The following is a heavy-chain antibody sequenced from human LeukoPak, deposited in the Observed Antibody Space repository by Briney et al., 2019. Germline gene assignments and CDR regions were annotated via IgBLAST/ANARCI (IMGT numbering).Heavy chain of an antibody. CDR1: GGTFSSYA. J-gene: IGHJ5*02. CDR2: IIPIFGTA. D-gene: IGHD3-9*01. V-gene: IGHV1-69*13. CDR3: ARAVLRYFDWLHPNWFDP. Sequence: SVKFSCKASGGTFSSYAISWVRQAPGQGLAWMGGIIPIFGTANYAQKFQGRVTITADESTSTAYMELSSLRSEDTAVYYCARAVLRYFDWLHPNWFDPWGQGTLVTVSS.